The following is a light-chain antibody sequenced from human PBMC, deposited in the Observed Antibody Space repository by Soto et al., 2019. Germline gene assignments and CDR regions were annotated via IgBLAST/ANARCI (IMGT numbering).Light chain of an antibody. Sequence: EIVLTQSPATLSLSPGERATLSCRASQSVGTFFAWYQQKPGQAPRLLIYGASTRATGIPARFSGSGSGTEFTLTINSLQSEDFAVYYCHHYHNWPMTFGQGTRLEIK. V-gene: IGKV3-15*01. CDR2: GAS. CDR3: HHYHNWPMT. CDR1: QSVGTF. J-gene: IGKJ5*01.